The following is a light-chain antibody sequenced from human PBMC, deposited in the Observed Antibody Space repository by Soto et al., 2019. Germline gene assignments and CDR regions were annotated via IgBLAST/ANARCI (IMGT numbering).Light chain of an antibody. Sequence: DIQMTQSPSTLSASVGDRVTITCRASQSSSSWLAWYQQKPGKAPKLLIYKASSLESGVPSRFSGSGSGTECTLTISSLQPDDFATYYCQQYNSYSLTFGGGTKVE. CDR2: KAS. CDR1: QSSSSW. CDR3: QQYNSYSLT. V-gene: IGKV1-5*03. J-gene: IGKJ4*01.